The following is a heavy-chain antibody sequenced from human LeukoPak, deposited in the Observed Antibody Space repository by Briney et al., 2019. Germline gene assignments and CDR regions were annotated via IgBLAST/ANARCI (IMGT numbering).Heavy chain of an antibody. V-gene: IGHV1-69*04. CDR2: IIPILGIA. Sequence: SVKVSCKASGGAFSSYAISWVRQAPGQGLEWMGRIIPILGIANYAQTFQGRVTITADKSTSTPYMELSSLRSEDTAVYYCARDLTEVVVVAATRGTILRYWGQGTLVTVSS. CDR1: GGAFSSYA. J-gene: IGHJ4*02. CDR3: ARDLTEVVVVAATRGTILRY. D-gene: IGHD2-15*01.